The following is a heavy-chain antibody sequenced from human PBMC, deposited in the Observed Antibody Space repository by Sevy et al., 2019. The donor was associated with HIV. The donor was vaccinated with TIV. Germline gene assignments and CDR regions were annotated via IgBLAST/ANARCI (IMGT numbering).Heavy chain of an antibody. Sequence: GGSLRLSCAASGFTFSSYEMNWVRQAPGKGLEWVSYISSSCSTIYYADSVKGRFTISRDKAKNSLYLQMNSLRAEDTAVYYCARDDRGYSGYDRGNFDYWGQGTLVTVSS. J-gene: IGHJ4*02. V-gene: IGHV3-48*03. CDR3: ARDDRGYSGYDRGNFDY. D-gene: IGHD5-12*01. CDR2: ISSSCSTI. CDR1: GFTFSSYE.